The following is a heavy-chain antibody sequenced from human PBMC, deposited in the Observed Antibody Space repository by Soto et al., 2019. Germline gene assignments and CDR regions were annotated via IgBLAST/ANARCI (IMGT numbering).Heavy chain of an antibody. CDR3: AKDLRITMVRGVIIKGPFDY. V-gene: IGHV3-23*01. CDR2: TSGSGSST. J-gene: IGHJ4*02. D-gene: IGHD3-10*01. CDR1: GFSFSSYA. Sequence: PGGSLRLSCAASGFSFSSYAMSWVRQAPGKGLEWVSGTSGSGSSTYYRDSVKGRFSISRDNSKNTLYLQMNSLRAEDTAVYYCAKDLRITMVRGVIIKGPFDYWGQGT.